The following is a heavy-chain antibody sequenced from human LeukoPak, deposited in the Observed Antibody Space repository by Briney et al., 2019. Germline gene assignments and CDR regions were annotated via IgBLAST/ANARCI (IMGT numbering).Heavy chain of an antibody. V-gene: IGHV1-2*02. CDR2: INPNSGGT. D-gene: IGHD2-21*02. J-gene: IGHJ6*02. CDR3: ARGGDAENYYYYYYGMDV. Sequence: ASVKVSSTASGYTFTGYYMHWVRQAPGQGREWMGWINPNSGGTNYAQKFQGRVTMTRDTSISTAYMELSRLRSDDTAVYYCARGGDAENYYYYYYGMDVWGQGTTVTVSS. CDR1: GYTFTGYY.